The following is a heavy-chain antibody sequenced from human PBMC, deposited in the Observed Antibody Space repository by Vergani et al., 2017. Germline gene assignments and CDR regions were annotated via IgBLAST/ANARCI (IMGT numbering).Heavy chain of an antibody. CDR2: IYTSEST. D-gene: IGHD6-6*01. J-gene: IGHJ4*02. V-gene: IGHV4-4*07. Sequence: QVQLQESGPGLVKPSETLSLTCIVSGGSISPYHWSWIRQPAGKGLEWIGRIYTSESTNYNPSLKRRVTMSVDTSKNQFSLKLSSVTAADTAVYYCAREYSSSVGFLAYWGQGTLVTVSS. CDR3: AREYSSSVGFLAY. CDR1: GGSISPYH.